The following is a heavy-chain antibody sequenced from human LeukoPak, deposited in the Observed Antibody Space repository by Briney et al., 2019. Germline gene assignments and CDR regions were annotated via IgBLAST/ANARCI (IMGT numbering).Heavy chain of an antibody. Sequence: SETLSLTCAVYGGSFSGYYWSWIRQPPGKGLEWIGEINHSGSTNYNPSLKSRVTISVDTSKNQFSLHLNSVTPEDTAVYYCARGVGYDGSRYYYFDYWGQGTLVTVSS. CDR1: GGSFSGYY. CDR3: ARGVGYDGSRYYYFDY. J-gene: IGHJ4*02. V-gene: IGHV4-34*01. CDR2: INHSGST. D-gene: IGHD3-22*01.